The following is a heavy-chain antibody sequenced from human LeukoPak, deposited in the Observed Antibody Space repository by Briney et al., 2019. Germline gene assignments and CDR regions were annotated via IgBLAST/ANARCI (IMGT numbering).Heavy chain of an antibody. V-gene: IGHV1-2*02. CDR1: GYTFTGYY. CDR2: INPNSGGT. D-gene: IGHD3-22*01. CDR3: ARSPSITMIVVVISFDY. J-gene: IGHJ4*02. Sequence: ASVKVSCKASGYTFTGYYMHWVRQAPGQGLEWMGWINPNSGGTNYAQKFQGRVTMTRDTSISTAYMELSRLRSDDTAVYYCARSPSITMIVVVISFDYWGQGTLVTVSS.